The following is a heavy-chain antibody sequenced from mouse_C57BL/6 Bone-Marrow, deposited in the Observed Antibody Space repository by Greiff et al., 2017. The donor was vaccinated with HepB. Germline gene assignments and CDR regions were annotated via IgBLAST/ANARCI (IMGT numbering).Heavy chain of an antibody. CDR2: ISDGGSYT. CDR1: GFTFSSYA. V-gene: IGHV5-4*01. Sequence: EVMLVESGGGLVKPGGSLKLSCAASGFTFSSYAMSWVRQTPEKRLEWVATISDGGSYTYYPDNVKDRFTISRDNAKNNLYLQMSHLKSEDTAMYYCARDRGTTVVRAMDYWGQGTSVTVSS. D-gene: IGHD1-1*01. J-gene: IGHJ4*01. CDR3: ARDRGTTVVRAMDY.